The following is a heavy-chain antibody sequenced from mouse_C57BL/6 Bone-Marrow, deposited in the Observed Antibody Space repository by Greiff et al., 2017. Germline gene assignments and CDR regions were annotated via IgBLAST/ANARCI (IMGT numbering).Heavy chain of an antibody. CDR2: INPYNGGT. Sequence: VHVTQSGPELVKPGASVKILCKASGYTFPDHNLDWVKQSHGKSLEWIGDINPYNGGTIYNQKFKGKATLTVDKSSSTAYMELRSLTSEDTAVYCCARPDGYYEGFAYWGQGTLVTVSA. J-gene: IGHJ3*01. CDR3: ARPDGYYEGFAY. V-gene: IGHV1-18*01. D-gene: IGHD2-3*01. CDR1: GYTFPDHN.